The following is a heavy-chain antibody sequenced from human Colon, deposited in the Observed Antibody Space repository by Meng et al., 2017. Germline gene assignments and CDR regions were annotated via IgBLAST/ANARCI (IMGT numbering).Heavy chain of an antibody. CDR3: TRGKGLGNVHGYFDD. D-gene: IGHD7-27*01. Sequence: ESLKISCAASGFTFSTYWMHWVRQVPGKGLVWVSRVSGDGSSITYAGSVKGRFTISRDNAKNTLYLQMNRLRADDTAVYYCTRGKGLGNVHGYFDDWGQGTLVTVSS. CDR1: GFTFSTYW. CDR2: VSGDGSSI. J-gene: IGHJ4*02. V-gene: IGHV3-74*01.